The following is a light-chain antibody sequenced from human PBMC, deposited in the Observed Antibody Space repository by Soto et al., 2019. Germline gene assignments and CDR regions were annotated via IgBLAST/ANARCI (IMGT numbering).Light chain of an antibody. Sequence: DIQMTQSPSTLSASVGDRVTITRRASHSISSWLAWYQQKPGKAPNLLIYKASSLESGVPSRFSGSGSGTEFTLTISSLQPDDFATYYCQQYNSYPLTFGGGTKVEIK. CDR1: HSISSW. V-gene: IGKV1-5*03. CDR3: QQYNSYPLT. J-gene: IGKJ4*01. CDR2: KAS.